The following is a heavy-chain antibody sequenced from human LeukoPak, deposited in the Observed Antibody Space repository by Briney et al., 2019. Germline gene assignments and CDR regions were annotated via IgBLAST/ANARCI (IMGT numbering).Heavy chain of an antibody. CDR3: ASASSGWYDAFDV. CDR1: GAFISGSNW. D-gene: IGHD6-19*01. J-gene: IGHJ3*01. CDR2: IYHSGNT. V-gene: IGHV4-4*02. Sequence: SETPSLTCAVSGAFISGSNWWSWVRQPPGKGLEWIGEIYHSGNTNYNPSLKSRVTISVDKSKNQFSLKLSSVTAADTAEYYCASASSGWYDAFDVWGQGTMVMVSS.